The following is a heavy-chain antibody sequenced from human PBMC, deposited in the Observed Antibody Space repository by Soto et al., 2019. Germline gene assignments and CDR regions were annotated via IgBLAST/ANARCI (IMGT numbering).Heavy chain of an antibody. J-gene: IGHJ6*02. CDR3: ARDGVGPHGMDV. V-gene: IGHV4-4*07. D-gene: IGHD2-8*01. Sequence: QVQLQESDPGLVKPSETLSLTCTVSGGSVTSYYWSWIRQPAGKGLDWIGRIYTSGNTDYNPSLKGRVTMSIDTSKNQFSLKLNSVTAADTAVYYCARDGVGPHGMDVWGQGTTVTVSS. CDR2: IYTSGNT. CDR1: GGSVTSYY.